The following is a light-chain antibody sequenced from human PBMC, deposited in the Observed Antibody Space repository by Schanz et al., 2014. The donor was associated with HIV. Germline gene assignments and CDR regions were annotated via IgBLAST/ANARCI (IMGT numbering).Light chain of an antibody. Sequence: EIVLTQSPGSLSLSPGERATLSCRASQSISRSSIAWYRQKPGQAPRLLIYGASSRATGTPDRFSGSGSGTDFTLTISSLEPEDFAVYYCQQYGASPETFGQGTKVEIK. CDR1: QSISRSS. V-gene: IGKV3-20*01. CDR2: GAS. J-gene: IGKJ1*01. CDR3: QQYGASPET.